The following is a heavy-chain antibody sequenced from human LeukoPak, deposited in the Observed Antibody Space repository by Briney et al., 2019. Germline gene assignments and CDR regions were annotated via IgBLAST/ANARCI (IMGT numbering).Heavy chain of an antibody. CDR3: ANGEYRITIFGVVIGSFDY. J-gene: IGHJ4*02. D-gene: IGHD3-3*01. CDR1: GFTFSSYG. CDR2: IRYDGSNK. V-gene: IGHV3-30*02. Sequence: PGGSLRLSCAASGFTFSSYGMHWVRQAPGKGLEWVAFIRYDGSNKYYADSVKGRFTISRDNSKNTLYLQMNSLRAEDTAVYYCANGEYRITIFGVVIGSFDYWGQGTLVTVSS.